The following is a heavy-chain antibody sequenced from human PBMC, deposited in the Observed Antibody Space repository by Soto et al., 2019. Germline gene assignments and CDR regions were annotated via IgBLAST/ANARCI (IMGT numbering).Heavy chain of an antibody. CDR2: IDWDDDK. J-gene: IGHJ4*02. CDR3: ARMSIAANTHPFDY. D-gene: IGHD6-6*01. Sequence: GSGPTLVNPTQTLTLTCTFSGFSLSTSGMCVSWIRQPPGKALEWLALIDWDDDKYYSTSLKTRLTISKDTSKNQVVLTMTNMDPVDTATYYCARMSIAANTHPFDYWGQGTLVTVSS. CDR1: GFSLSTSGMC. V-gene: IGHV2-70*01.